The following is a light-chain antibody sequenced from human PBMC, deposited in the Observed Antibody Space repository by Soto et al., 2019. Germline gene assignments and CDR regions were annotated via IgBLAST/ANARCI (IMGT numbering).Light chain of an antibody. J-gene: IGKJ2*01. Sequence: EIVMTQSPATLSVSPGDGATLSCRASQSVDSNLAWYQQKPGQTPRLLIYGASTRPTGIPARFSGSGSGTEFTLTISSLQSEDFATYYCQQSYSTPYTFGQGTKLEIK. V-gene: IGKV3D-15*01. CDR2: GAS. CDR1: QSVDSN. CDR3: QQSYSTPYT.